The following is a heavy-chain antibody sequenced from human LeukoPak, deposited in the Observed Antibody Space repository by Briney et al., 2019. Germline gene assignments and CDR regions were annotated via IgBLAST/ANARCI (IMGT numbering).Heavy chain of an antibody. V-gene: IGHV3-53*01. CDR3: ARGLFLSGYLDAFDI. Sequence: GSLRLSCPASGFTFSSYSMNWVRQAPGKGPEWVSLNYSDGRTYYADSVKGRCTMSRDGSKNTVYLQMNSLGVEDTAVYYCARGLFLSGYLDAFDIWGQGTAVTVSS. J-gene: IGHJ3*02. D-gene: IGHD3-22*01. CDR1: GFTFSSYS. CDR2: NYSDGRT.